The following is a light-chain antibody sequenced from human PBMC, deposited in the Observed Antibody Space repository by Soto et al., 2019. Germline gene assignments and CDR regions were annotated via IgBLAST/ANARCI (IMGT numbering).Light chain of an antibody. V-gene: IGLV7-46*01. J-gene: IGLJ1*01. CDR2: DTA. CDR1: TGAVTTGHY. CDR3: LLSYRGAYV. Sequence: QNVVTQEPSVTVSPGRTVTLTCGSTTGAVTTGHYPYWFQQKAGQAPRTLIYDTANKFAWTPVRFSGSLLGGKAALALSGAQPEDEAEYYCLLSYRGAYVFVPGSKV.